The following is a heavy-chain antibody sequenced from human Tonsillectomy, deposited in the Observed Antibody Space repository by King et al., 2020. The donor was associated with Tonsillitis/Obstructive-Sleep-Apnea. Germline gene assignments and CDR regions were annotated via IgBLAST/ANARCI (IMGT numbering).Heavy chain of an antibody. CDR2: TYYRSKWYN. J-gene: IGHJ6*02. Sequence: QVQLQQSGPGLVKPSQTLSLTCAISGDSVSSNSAGWNWIRQSPSRGLEWLGRTYYRSKWYNDYAVSVKSRITLNPDTSKNQFSLQLNSVTPEDTAVYYCASCTQWLVSSHNGMDVWGQGTTVTVSS. V-gene: IGHV6-1*01. CDR3: ASCTQWLVSSHNGMDV. CDR1: GDSVSSNSAG. D-gene: IGHD6-19*01.